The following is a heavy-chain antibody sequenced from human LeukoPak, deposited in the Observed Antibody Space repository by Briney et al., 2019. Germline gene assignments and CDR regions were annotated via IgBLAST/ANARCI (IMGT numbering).Heavy chain of an antibody. CDR3: ARGSPGSAPYYYGMDV. J-gene: IGHJ6*02. D-gene: IGHD3-10*01. CDR2: IIPILGIA. V-gene: IGHV1-69*04. Sequence: ASVKVSCKASGGTFSSYAISWVRQAPGQGLEWMGRIIPILGIANYAQKFQGRVTITADKSTSTAYMELSSLRSEDTAVYYCARGSPGSAPYYYGMDVWGQGTTVTVSS. CDR1: GGTFSSYA.